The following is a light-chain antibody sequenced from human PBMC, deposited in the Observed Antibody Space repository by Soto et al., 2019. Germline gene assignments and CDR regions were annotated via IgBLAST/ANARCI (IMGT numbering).Light chain of an antibody. CDR3: QLRSDWPPTYT. Sequence: EIVLTQSPATLSLSPGERATLSCRASQSVSSYLAWYQQKPGQAPRLLMYEASTRATGIPARFSGGGSGTDFTLTISSLEPEDSAVYFCQLRSDWPPTYTFGQGTKLE. V-gene: IGKV3-11*01. J-gene: IGKJ2*01. CDR2: EAS. CDR1: QSVSSY.